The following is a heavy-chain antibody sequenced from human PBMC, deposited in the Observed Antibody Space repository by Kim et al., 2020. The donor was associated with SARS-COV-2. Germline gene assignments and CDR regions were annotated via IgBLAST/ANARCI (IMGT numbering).Heavy chain of an antibody. CDR2: IYYSGST. V-gene: IGHV4-59*08. D-gene: IGHD3-16*02. CDR3: ARLSVSVWGSYRYGMDV. J-gene: IGHJ6*02. CDR1: GGSISSYY. Sequence: SETLSLTCTVSGGSISSYYWSWIRQPPGKGLEWIGYIYYSGSTNYNPSLKSRVTISVDTSKNQFSLKLSSVTAADTAVYYCARLSVSVWGSYRYGMDVWGQGTTVTVSS.